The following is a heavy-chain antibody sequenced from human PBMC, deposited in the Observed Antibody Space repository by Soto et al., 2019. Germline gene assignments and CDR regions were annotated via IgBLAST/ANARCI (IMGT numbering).Heavy chain of an antibody. J-gene: IGHJ6*02. Sequence: QVQLVESGGGVVQPGRSLRLSCAASRFTFSSYGMHWVRQAPGKGLEWVAVIWYDGSNKYYADSVKGRFTISRDNSKNTLYLQMNSLRAEDMAVYYCARGVGNYYYGMDVWGQGTTVTVSS. CDR3: ARGVGNYYYGMDV. V-gene: IGHV3-33*01. CDR1: RFTFSSYG. CDR2: IWYDGSNK. D-gene: IGHD3-10*01.